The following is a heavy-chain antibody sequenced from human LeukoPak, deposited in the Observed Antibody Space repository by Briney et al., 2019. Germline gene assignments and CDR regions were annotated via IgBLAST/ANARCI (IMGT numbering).Heavy chain of an antibody. CDR3: AKCPGYDFWSGHYYFDY. CDR1: GFTFSSYG. V-gene: IGHV3-30*02. J-gene: IGHJ4*02. Sequence: GGSLRLSCAASGFTFSSYGMHWVRQAPGKGLEWVAFIRYDGSNKYYADSVKGRFTISRDNSKNTLYLQMNSLRAEDTAVYYCAKCPGYDFWSGHYYFDYWGQGTLVTVSS. CDR2: IRYDGSNK. D-gene: IGHD3-3*01.